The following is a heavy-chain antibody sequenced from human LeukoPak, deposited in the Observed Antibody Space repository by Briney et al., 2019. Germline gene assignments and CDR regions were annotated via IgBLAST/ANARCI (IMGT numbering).Heavy chain of an antibody. CDR3: ARESTVTSRTDAFDI. J-gene: IGHJ3*02. Sequence: APVKVSCKASGYTFTGYYMHWVRQAPGQGLEWMGWINPNSGGTNYAQKFQGRVTMTRDTSISTAYMELSRLRSDDTAVYYCARESTVTSRTDAFDIWGQGTMVTVSP. D-gene: IGHD4-17*01. CDR1: GYTFTGYY. V-gene: IGHV1-2*02. CDR2: INPNSGGT.